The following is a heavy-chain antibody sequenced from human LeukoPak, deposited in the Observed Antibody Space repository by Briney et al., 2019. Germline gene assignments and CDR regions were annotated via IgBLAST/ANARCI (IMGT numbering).Heavy chain of an antibody. CDR3: ARPRGPYHYYGMDV. Sequence: ASVKVSCKASGYTFTSYGISWVRQAPGQGLEWMGWISAYNGNTNYAQKLQGRVTMTTDTSTSTAYMELRSLRSDDTAVYYCARPRGPYHYYGMDVWGQGTTVTVSS. CDR2: ISAYNGNT. V-gene: IGHV1-18*01. CDR1: GYTFTSYG. J-gene: IGHJ6*02.